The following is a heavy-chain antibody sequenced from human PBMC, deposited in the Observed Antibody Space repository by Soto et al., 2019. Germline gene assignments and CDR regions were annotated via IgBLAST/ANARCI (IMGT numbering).Heavy chain of an antibody. CDR3: ARGESSSPYYYYMDV. V-gene: IGHV4-31*03. CDR2: IYYSGST. CDR1: GGSISSGGYY. J-gene: IGHJ6*03. D-gene: IGHD6-6*01. Sequence: LSLTCTVSGGSISSGGYYWSWIRQHPGKGLEWIGYIYYSGSTYYNPSLKSRVTISVDTSKNQFSLKLSSVTAADTAVYYCARGESSSPYYYYMDVWGKGTTVTSP.